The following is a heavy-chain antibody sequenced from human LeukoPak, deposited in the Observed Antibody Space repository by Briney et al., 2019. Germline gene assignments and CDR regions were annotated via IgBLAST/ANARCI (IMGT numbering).Heavy chain of an antibody. CDR3: AKDLGRWDAEYED. CDR1: GFTFSTYN. J-gene: IGHJ4*02. V-gene: IGHV3-21*01. D-gene: IGHD1-26*01. CDR2: ITSSSTYI. Sequence: TGGSLRLSCAASGFTFSTYNMNWVRQAPGKGLEWVSSITSSSTYIYYADSVKGRFTISRDNAKSSLYLQMNSLRAEDTAVYYCAKDLGRWDAEYEDWGQGTLVTVSS.